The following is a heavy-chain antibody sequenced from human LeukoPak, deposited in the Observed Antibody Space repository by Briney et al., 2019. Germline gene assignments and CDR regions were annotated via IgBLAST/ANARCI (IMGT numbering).Heavy chain of an antibody. Sequence: ASVKVSCRASGYTFNVYYIHWVRQAPGQGREWMGWINPKNGGTKLARRFQGRVILTRDTSIATAYMDLSSLRSDDTAVYYCARAIAAATDAFDIWGQGTMVTVSS. J-gene: IGHJ3*02. CDR3: ARAIAAATDAFDI. V-gene: IGHV1-2*02. D-gene: IGHD6-13*01. CDR1: GYTFNVYY. CDR2: INPKNGGT.